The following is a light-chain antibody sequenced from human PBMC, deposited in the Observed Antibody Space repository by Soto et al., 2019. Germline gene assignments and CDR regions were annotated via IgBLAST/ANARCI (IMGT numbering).Light chain of an antibody. J-gene: IGKJ2*01. CDR3: LQQHRDPYT. CDR2: AAS. CDR1: QGIRYD. Sequence: DIQMTQSQSSLSASIGDRVTITYRASQGIRYDLGWYQQKPGKAPKRLIYAASSLQSGDPSRFSGSGSGTEFTLTISSLQTEDFATYNSLQQHRDPYTVGQGTKLDIK. V-gene: IGKV1-17*01.